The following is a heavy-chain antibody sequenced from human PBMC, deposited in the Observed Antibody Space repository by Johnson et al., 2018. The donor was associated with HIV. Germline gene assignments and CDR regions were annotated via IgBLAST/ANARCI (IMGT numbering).Heavy chain of an antibody. V-gene: IGHV3-66*01. Sequence: VQLVESGGDLVQPGGSLRLSCAASGFTFSNAWMSWVRQAPGKGLEWVSVIYSGGSTYYADSVKGRFTISRDNSKNTLYLQMNSLRAEDTAVYYCAREDQDAFDIWGQGTMVTVSS. J-gene: IGHJ3*02. CDR2: IYSGGST. CDR3: AREDQDAFDI. CDR1: GFTFSNAW.